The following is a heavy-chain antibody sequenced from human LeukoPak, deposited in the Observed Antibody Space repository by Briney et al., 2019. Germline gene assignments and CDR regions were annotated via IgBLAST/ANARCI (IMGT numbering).Heavy chain of an antibody. J-gene: IGHJ4*02. Sequence: PGGSLRLSCAASGFTFSSYAMSWVRQAPGKGLEWVSAISGSGGSTYYADSVKGRFTISRDNSKNTLYLQMNSLKASDTAMYYCARLTTGYGKIDYWGQGTLVTVSS. CDR2: ISGSGGST. CDR1: GFTFSSYA. D-gene: IGHD2-2*03. CDR3: ARLTTGYGKIDY. V-gene: IGHV3-23*01.